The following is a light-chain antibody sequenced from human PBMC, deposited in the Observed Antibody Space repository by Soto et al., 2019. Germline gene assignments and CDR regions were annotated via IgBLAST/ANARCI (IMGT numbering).Light chain of an antibody. J-gene: IGKJ3*01. Sequence: DIQMTQSPSSLSASVGDRVTITCRASQSISSYLNWYQQKPGKAPKLLIYAASSLQSGVPSRFSGGGSGTDFSLTISSLQPEDFATYYCQQSYSTLGTFGPGTKVDIK. CDR2: AAS. V-gene: IGKV1-39*01. CDR3: QQSYSTLGT. CDR1: QSISSY.